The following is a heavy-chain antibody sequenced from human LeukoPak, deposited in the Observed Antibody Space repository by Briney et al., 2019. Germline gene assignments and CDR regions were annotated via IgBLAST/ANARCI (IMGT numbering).Heavy chain of an antibody. J-gene: IGHJ2*01. CDR3: ARGSPLDWYFDL. CDR2: MYSSEST. V-gene: IGHV4-4*02. Sequence: SGTLSLTCAVSGGSISSSNWWSWVRQPPGKGLEWIGYMYSSESTKYNPSLKSRVTISVDTSGNQFSLKLTSLTAADTAVYYCARGSPLDWYFDLWAVAPWSLSPQ. CDR1: GGSISSSNW.